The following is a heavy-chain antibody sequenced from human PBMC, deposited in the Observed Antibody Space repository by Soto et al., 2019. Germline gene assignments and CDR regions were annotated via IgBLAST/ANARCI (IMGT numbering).Heavy chain of an antibody. J-gene: IGHJ4*02. Sequence: PGGSLRLSCAASGFTFSSYAMSWVRQAPGKGLEWVSAISGSGGSTYCADSVKGRFTISRDNSKNTLYLQMNSLRAEDTAVYYCAKVHSHYYDSSGSDYWGQGTLVTVSS. V-gene: IGHV3-23*01. CDR1: GFTFSSYA. CDR2: ISGSGGST. D-gene: IGHD3-22*01. CDR3: AKVHSHYYDSSGSDY.